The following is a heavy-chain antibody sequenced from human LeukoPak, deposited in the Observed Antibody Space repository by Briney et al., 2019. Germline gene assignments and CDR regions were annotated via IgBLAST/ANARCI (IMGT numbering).Heavy chain of an antibody. CDR2: IYCSGST. CDR1: GGSISSSSYY. CDR3: AREVAARLDY. D-gene: IGHD6-6*01. Sequence: SETLSLTCTVSGGSISSSSYYWGWIRRPPGKGLEWIGSIYCSGSTYYNPSLKSRVTISVGTSKNQFSLKLSSVTAADTAVYYCAREVAARLDYWGQGTLVTVSS. J-gene: IGHJ4*02. V-gene: IGHV4-39*02.